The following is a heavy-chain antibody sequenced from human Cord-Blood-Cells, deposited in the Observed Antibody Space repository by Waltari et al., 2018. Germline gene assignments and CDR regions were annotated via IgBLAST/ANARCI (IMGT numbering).Heavy chain of an antibody. V-gene: IGHV3-49*04. J-gene: IGHJ5*02. CDR2: IRSKAYGGTT. CDR3: TRGGSKLRYFTIMGWFDP. D-gene: IGHD3-9*01. Sequence: EVQLVESGGGLVQPGRSLRLSCTASGFTFGDYAMSWVRQAPGKGLEWVGFIRSKAYGGTTEYAASVKGRFTISRDDSKSIAYLQMNSLKTEDTAVYYCTRGGSKLRYFTIMGWFDPWGQGTLVTVSS. CDR1: GFTFGDYA.